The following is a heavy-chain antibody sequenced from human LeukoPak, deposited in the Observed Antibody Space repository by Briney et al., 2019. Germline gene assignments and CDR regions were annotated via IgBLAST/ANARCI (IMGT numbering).Heavy chain of an antibody. CDR1: GFTVSNNY. Sequence: GGSLRLSCAASGFTVSNNYMSWVRQAPGKGLEWVSEIYSDGSTYYAASVKGRFSISRDNSKNTVYLQMNSLRTEDTAVYYCARELRENGVFDIWGQGTMVTVSS. D-gene: IGHD1-1*01. CDR3: ARELRENGVFDI. V-gene: IGHV3-53*01. CDR2: IYSDGST. J-gene: IGHJ3*02.